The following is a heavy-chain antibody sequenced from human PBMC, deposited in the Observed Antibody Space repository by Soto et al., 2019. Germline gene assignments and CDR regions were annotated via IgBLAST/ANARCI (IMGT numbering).Heavy chain of an antibody. D-gene: IGHD2-2*02. CDR1: GYSFTSFW. Sequence: GESLKISCKTSGYSFTSFWIGWVRQRPGKGLEWMGIIYPADSIIKYSPSFQGQVTLSADKSITTAYLQWSSLKASDTAIYYCATPFCWNSSCYIGLDYWAHGTPVTVSA. CDR2: IYPADSII. CDR3: ATPFCWNSSCYIGLDY. V-gene: IGHV5-51*01. J-gene: IGHJ4*01.